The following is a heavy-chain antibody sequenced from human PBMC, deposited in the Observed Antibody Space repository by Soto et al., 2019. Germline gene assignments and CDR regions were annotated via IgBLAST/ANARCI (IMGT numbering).Heavy chain of an antibody. V-gene: IGHV4-31*03. Sequence: QVQLQESGPGLVKPSQTLSLTCTVSGGSISSGGYYWSWIRQHPGKGLEWIGYIYYSGITYYNPSLKSRVTISVDTSKNQFSLKLSSVTAADTAVYYCATGWGDYADWYFDLWGRGTLVTVSS. CDR2: IYYSGIT. CDR1: GGSISSGGYY. J-gene: IGHJ2*01. CDR3: ATGWGDYADWYFDL. D-gene: IGHD4-17*01.